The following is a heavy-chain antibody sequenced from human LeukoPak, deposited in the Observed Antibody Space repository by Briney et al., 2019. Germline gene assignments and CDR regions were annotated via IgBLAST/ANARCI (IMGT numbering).Heavy chain of an antibody. Sequence: ASVKVSCKGSGGTFSSYSISWVRQAPGQGLEWMGGIVPAYGTAHYAQKFQGRVTFTTDESTTTAYMELRSLRSEDTAVYYCASEGNYDSSGYSRYNYYYMDVWGKGTAVTVSS. D-gene: IGHD3-22*01. CDR1: GGTFSSYS. J-gene: IGHJ6*03. CDR2: IVPAYGTA. V-gene: IGHV1-69*05. CDR3: ASEGNYDSSGYSRYNYYYMDV.